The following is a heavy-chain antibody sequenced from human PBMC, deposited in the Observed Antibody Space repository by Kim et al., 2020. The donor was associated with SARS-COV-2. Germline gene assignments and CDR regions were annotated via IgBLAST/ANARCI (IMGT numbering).Heavy chain of an antibody. V-gene: IGHV1-24*01. Sequence: YAQKFQGRVTMTEDTSTDTAYMELSSLRSEDTAVYYCATETAMVIGGWFDPWGQGTLVTVSS. J-gene: IGHJ5*02. CDR3: ATETAMVIGGWFDP. D-gene: IGHD5-18*01.